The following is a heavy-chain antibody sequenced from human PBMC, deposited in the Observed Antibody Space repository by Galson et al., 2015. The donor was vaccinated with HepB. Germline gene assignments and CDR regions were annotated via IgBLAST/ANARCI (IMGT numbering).Heavy chain of an antibody. CDR3: ARAGGYCSSTDCYNIDY. V-gene: IGHV3-30-3*01. J-gene: IGHJ4*02. CDR1: GFSFRSYV. CDR2: ISFDGSSK. Sequence: SLRLSCAASGFSFRSYVMDWVRQAPGKGLEWVAAISFDGSSKYYADSVKGRFTISRDNSKNTLDLQMNSLRADDTAVYYCARAGGYCSSTDCYNIDYWGQGALVTVSS. D-gene: IGHD2-2*02.